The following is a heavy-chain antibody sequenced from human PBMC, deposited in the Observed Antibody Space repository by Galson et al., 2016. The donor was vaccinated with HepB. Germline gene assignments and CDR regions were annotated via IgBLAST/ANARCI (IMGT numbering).Heavy chain of an antibody. Sequence: SVKVSCKASGGTFSSYSIAWVRQAPGRGPEWMGGIIPIFGPTNYAQKFQGRLTITADESTSTAYMALSSLKSEDTALYYCASLLGYCSGGSCYAAYWGQGTLVTVSS. CDR2: IIPIFGPT. V-gene: IGHV1-69*13. J-gene: IGHJ4*02. D-gene: IGHD2-15*01. CDR3: ASLLGYCSGGSCYAAY. CDR1: GGTFSSYS.